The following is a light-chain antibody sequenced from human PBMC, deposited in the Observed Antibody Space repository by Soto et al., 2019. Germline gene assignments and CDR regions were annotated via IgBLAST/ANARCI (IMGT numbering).Light chain of an antibody. CDR3: QQRSNWPPLT. V-gene: IGKV3-11*01. J-gene: IGKJ4*01. Sequence: EIVLTQSPGTLSLSPGERATLACSASQSVSSNLAWYQQKPGQAPRLLIYGASTRATGIPARFSGSGSGTDFTLTISSLEPEDFAVYYCQQRSNWPPLTFGGGTKVDIK. CDR1: QSVSSN. CDR2: GAS.